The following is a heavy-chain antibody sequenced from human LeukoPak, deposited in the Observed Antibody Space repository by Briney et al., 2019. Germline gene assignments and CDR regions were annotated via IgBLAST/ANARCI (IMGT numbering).Heavy chain of an antibody. V-gene: IGHV4-4*07. CDR3: ARLGGYDFWSGYFSFDY. J-gene: IGHJ4*02. CDR1: GGSISSYY. D-gene: IGHD3-3*01. CDR2: IYTSGST. Sequence: PSETLSLTCTVSGGSISSYYWSWIRPPAGKGLEWIGRIYTSGSTNYNPSLKSRVTMSVDTSKNQFSLKLSSVTAADTAVYYCARLGGYDFWSGYFSFDYWGQGTLVTVSS.